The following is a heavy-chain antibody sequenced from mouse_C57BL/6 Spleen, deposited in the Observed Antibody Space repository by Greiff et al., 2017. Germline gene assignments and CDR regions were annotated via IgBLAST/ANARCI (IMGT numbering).Heavy chain of an antibody. Sequence: QVQLKQPGAELVRPGTSVKLSCKASGYTFTSYWMHWVKQRPGQGLEWIGVIDPSDSYTNYNQKFKGKATLTVDTSSSTAYMQLSSLTSEDSAVYYCARRITTVVATWYFDVWGTGTTVTVSS. V-gene: IGHV1-59*01. CDR1: GYTFTSYW. CDR2: IDPSDSYT. D-gene: IGHD1-1*01. J-gene: IGHJ1*03. CDR3: ARRITTVVATWYFDV.